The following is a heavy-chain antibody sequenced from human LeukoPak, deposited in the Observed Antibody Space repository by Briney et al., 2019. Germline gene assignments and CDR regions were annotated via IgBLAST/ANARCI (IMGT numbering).Heavy chain of an antibody. V-gene: IGHV3-53*01. CDR1: GFSVTTNF. CDR2: IYRDGTT. J-gene: IGHJ4*02. D-gene: IGHD3-22*01. Sequence: QAGGSLRLYCAASGFSVTTNFMSWVRQAPGKGLESVLIIYRDGTTYYEDSVKGRFTISRDNSKNTLYLHMTSLRVEDTAVYYCATAARGYFDFWGRGILVTVSS. CDR3: ATAARGYFDF.